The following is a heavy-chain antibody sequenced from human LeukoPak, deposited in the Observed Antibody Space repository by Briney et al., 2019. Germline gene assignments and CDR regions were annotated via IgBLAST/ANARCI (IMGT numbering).Heavy chain of an antibody. Sequence: SETLSLTCTVSGGSISSYYWSWIRQPPGKGLEWIGYIYYSGSTNYNPSLKSRVTISVDTSKNQFSLKLSSVTAADTAVYYCARGSGWYYYWGRGTLVTVSS. V-gene: IGHV4-59*08. CDR2: IYYSGST. J-gene: IGHJ4*02. D-gene: IGHD6-19*01. CDR3: ARGSGWYYY. CDR1: GGSISSYY.